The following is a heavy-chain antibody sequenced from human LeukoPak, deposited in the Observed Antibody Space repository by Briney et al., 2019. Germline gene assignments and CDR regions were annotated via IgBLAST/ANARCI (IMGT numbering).Heavy chain of an antibody. CDR3: ARDQYGSGNVDT. Sequence: ASETLSLTCTVSGGSISSGGYYWSWIRQHPGKGLEWIGYIYYSGSTNYNPSLKSRVTISVDTSKNQFSLKLSSVTAADTAVYYCARDQYGSGNVDTWGQGALVTVSS. J-gene: IGHJ5*02. CDR2: IYYSGST. D-gene: IGHD3-10*01. CDR1: GGSISSGGYY. V-gene: IGHV4-61*08.